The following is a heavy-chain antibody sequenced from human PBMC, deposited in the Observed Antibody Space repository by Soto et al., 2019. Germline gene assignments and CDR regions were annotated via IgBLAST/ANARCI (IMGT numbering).Heavy chain of an antibody. CDR3: AKVSGTAIQSPYYFAY. CDR1: GFTFTNYA. CDR2: ISGSGGTT. Sequence: EVQLLESGGGLVQPGGSLRLSCAASGFTFTNYAMSWVRQAPGNGLEWVSGISGSGGTTDYADSVKGRFTISRDNSRNTLHLQMNSLRAEDTAVYYCAKVSGTAIQSPYYFAYWGQGTLVTVSS. D-gene: IGHD2-21*02. V-gene: IGHV3-23*01. J-gene: IGHJ4*02.